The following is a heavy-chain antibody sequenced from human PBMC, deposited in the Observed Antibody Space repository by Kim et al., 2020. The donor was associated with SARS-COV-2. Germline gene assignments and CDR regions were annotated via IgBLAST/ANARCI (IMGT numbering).Heavy chain of an antibody. V-gene: IGHV1-8*01. J-gene: IGHJ6*02. CDR3: AGGYGVADGMDV. D-gene: IGHD2-15*01. Sequence: GYAQKFQGRVTMTRNTSISTAYMELSSLRSEDTAVYYCAGGYGVADGMDVWGQGTTVTVSS.